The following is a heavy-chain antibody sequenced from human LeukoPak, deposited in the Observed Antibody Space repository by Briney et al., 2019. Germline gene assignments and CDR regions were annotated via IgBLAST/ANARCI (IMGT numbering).Heavy chain of an antibody. CDR2: ISYDGSNK. J-gene: IGHJ6*02. V-gene: IGHV3-30*03. CDR1: GVTLSPYG. Sequence: GGSLRLSCAASGVTLSPYGMHWVRQAPGKGLEWVAVISYDGSNKYYADSVKGRFTISRDNSKNTLYLQMNSLRAEDTAVYYCARVYSSGYYWGYYYGMDVWGQGTTVTVSS. CDR3: ARVYSSGYYWGYYYGMDV. D-gene: IGHD3-22*01.